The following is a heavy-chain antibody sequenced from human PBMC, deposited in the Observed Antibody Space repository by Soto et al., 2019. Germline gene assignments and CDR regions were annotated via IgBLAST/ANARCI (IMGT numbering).Heavy chain of an antibody. J-gene: IGHJ4*02. CDR3: ARDLAKGGGSAGFDY. CDR1: GYTFTVYY. Sequence: ASVKVSCKASGYTFTVYYMHWVRQAPGQGLEWMGWINPKSGGTMYPQKFQGRVTMTWDTSISTAYMALTRLRSDDTTVYYCARDLAKGGGSAGFDYWGQGTLVTVSS. V-gene: IGHV1-2*02. CDR2: INPKSGGT. D-gene: IGHD1-26*01.